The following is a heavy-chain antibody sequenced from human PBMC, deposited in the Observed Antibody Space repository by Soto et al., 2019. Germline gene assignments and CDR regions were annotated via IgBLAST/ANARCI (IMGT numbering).Heavy chain of an antibody. V-gene: IGHV4-4*02. CDR3: AREIVTAGANNYFDP. CDR1: GGTVASSHW. CDR2: VYHTGDT. J-gene: IGHJ5*02. D-gene: IGHD2-21*02. Sequence: QVQLQESGPRLVKPSGSLSLTCGVSGGTVASSHWWSWVRQSPGGGLEWIGNVYHTGDTNLNPSLQSRVTISVDKSNNQFSLRVNSLTAVDTAVYFCAREIVTAGANNYFDPWGPGTLVTVSS.